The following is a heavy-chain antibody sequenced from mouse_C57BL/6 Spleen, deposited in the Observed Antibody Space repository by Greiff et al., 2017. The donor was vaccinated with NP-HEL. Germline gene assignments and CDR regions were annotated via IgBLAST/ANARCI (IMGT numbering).Heavy chain of an antibody. CDR1: GYTFTSYT. CDR2: INPSSGYT. CDR3: ASPSGYGSDAMDY. J-gene: IGHJ4*01. V-gene: IGHV1-4*01. D-gene: IGHD1-1*01. Sequence: QVQLQQSGAELARPGASVKMSCKASGYTFTSYTMHWVKQRPGQGLEWIGYINPSSGYTKYNQKFKDKATLTADKSSSTAYMQLSSLTSEDSAVYYRASPSGYGSDAMDYWGQGTSVTVSS.